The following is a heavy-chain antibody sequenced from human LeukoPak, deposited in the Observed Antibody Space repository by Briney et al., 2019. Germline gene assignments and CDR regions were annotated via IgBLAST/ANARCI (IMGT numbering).Heavy chain of an antibody. CDR3: ATELGYCSGGSCYYYYGMDV. CDR2: FDPEDGET. J-gene: IGHJ6*02. CDR1: GYTLTELS. Sequence: ASVKVSCKVSGYTLTELSMHWVRQAPGKGLEWMGGFDPEDGETIYAQKFQGRVNMTEDTSTDTAYMELSSLRSEDTAVYYCATELGYCSGGSCYYYYGMDVWGQGTTVTVSS. D-gene: IGHD2-15*01. V-gene: IGHV1-24*01.